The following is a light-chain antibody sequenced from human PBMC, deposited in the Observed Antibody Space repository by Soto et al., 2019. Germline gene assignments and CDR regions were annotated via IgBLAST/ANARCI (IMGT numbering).Light chain of an antibody. Sequence: DIQMTPSPSSLSASVGDRVTVTCRPSQNSTKFLNWYQEKPGRAPKVLIYVTSNLQNGVPSRFSGSGSGTEFTLTISSLQPEDFATYYCQQTYTAPGTFGQGTRVDVK. CDR2: VTS. CDR1: QNSTKF. V-gene: IGKV1-39*01. CDR3: QQTYTAPGT. J-gene: IGKJ1*01.